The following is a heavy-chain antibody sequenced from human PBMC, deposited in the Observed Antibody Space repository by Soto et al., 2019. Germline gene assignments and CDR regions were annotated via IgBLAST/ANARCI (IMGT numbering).Heavy chain of an antibody. Sequence: SETLSLTCTVSGDSISSGSYFWGWIRQPPGEGLEWIGSIYYSGSTYYNPSLKSRVSISVDASKKQFSLKLSSVTAADTAVYKCARQVRYNWNDVASWFDPWGQGTLVTGSS. CDR1: GDSISSGSYF. CDR2: IYYSGST. CDR3: ARQVRYNWNDVASWFDP. D-gene: IGHD1-1*01. V-gene: IGHV4-39*01. J-gene: IGHJ5*02.